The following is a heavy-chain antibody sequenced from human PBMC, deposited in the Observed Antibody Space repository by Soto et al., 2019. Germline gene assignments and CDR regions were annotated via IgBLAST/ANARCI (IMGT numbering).Heavy chain of an antibody. Sequence: SEALSLTCAVSGVSISSGGYSWSWIRQPPGKGLEWIGYIYHSGSTYYNPSLKSRVTISVDRSKNQFSLKLSSVTAADTAVYYCARERHDYYDSSGYLDYWGQGTLVTVSS. CDR2: IYHSGST. CDR3: ARERHDYYDSSGYLDY. D-gene: IGHD3-22*01. J-gene: IGHJ4*02. V-gene: IGHV4-30-2*01. CDR1: GVSISSGGYS.